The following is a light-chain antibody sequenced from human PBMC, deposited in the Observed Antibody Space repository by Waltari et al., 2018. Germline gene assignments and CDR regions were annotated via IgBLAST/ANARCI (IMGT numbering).Light chain of an antibody. CDR1: SSAVVGYTY. Sequence: QSALTLPASISGFPGQSIPISCTGTSSAVVGYTYVSWYQQHPGKAPRFMIYDVSQRPAGVSNRFAGSKSGNTASLTSSGLQAEDEADYYCSSYTSNNIWVFGGETKLTVL. CDR2: DVS. V-gene: IGLV2-14*01. CDR3: SSYTSNNIWV. J-gene: IGLJ3*02.